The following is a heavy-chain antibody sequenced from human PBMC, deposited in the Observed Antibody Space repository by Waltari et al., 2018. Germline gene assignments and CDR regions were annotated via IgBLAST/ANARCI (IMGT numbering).Heavy chain of an antibody. CDR1: GYTFTSYY. CDR2: INPNSGGT. D-gene: IGHD6-13*01. V-gene: IGHV1-2*06. J-gene: IGHJ4*02. Sequence: QVQLVQSGAEVKKPGASVKVSCKASGYTFTSYYMHWVRQAPGQGLEWMGRINPNSGGTNYAQKFQGRVTMTRDTSISTAYMELRSLRSDDTAVYYCARGIAAARKAKGGDYWGQGTLVTVSS. CDR3: ARGIAAARKAKGGDY.